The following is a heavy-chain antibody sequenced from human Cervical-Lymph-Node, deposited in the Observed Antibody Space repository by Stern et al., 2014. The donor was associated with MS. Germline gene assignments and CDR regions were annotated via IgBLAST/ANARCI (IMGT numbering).Heavy chain of an antibody. J-gene: IGHJ6*02. Sequence: VQLVESGGGVVQPGRSLRLSCAASGFTFSSYGMHWVRQAPGKGLEWVAVIWYDGSNKYYADSVKGRFTISRDNSKNTLYLQMNSLRAEDTAVYYCARDIFREAAAGPYYYYGMDVWGQGTTVTVSS. V-gene: IGHV3-33*01. CDR1: GFTFSSYG. CDR2: IWYDGSNK. D-gene: IGHD6-13*01. CDR3: ARDIFREAAAGPYYYYGMDV.